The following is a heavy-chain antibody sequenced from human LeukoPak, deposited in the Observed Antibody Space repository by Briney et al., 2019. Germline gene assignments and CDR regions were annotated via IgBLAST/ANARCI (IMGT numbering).Heavy chain of an antibody. CDR3: ATSESQTKFDY. V-gene: IGHV5-51*01. D-gene: IGHD3-10*01. CDR1: GYSFASYW. Sequence: GDSLKVSCKGSGYSFASYWIGWVRQMPGKGLEWMGIIYPGDSDTTYSPSFQGQVTISADKSINTAYLHWSSLKASDTAMYYCATSESQTKFDYWGQGTLVTVSS. J-gene: IGHJ4*02. CDR2: IYPGDSDT.